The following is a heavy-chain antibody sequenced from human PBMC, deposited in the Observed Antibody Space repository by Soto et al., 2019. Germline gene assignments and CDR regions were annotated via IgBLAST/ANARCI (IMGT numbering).Heavy chain of an antibody. D-gene: IGHD2-2*01. CDR2: ISAYNGNT. Sequence: ASVKVSCKASGYTFTSYGISWVRQAPGQGLEWMGWISAYNGNTNYAQKLQGRVTMTTDTSTSTAYMELRSLRSDDTAVYYCARGAVPAAMRPLKIYYYYGMDVWGQGTTVTVSS. J-gene: IGHJ6*02. V-gene: IGHV1-18*01. CDR3: ARGAVPAAMRPLKIYYYYGMDV. CDR1: GYTFTSYG.